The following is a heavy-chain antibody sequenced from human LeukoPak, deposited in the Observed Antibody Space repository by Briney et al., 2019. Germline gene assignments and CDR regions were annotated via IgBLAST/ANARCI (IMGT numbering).Heavy chain of an antibody. CDR1: GGSISSGSYY. Sequence: SSETLSLTCTVSGGSISSGSYYWSWIRQPAGKGLEWIGRIYTSGSTNYNPSLKSRVTISVDTSKNQFSPKLSSVTAADTAVYYCARDPNYYYDSSGYFIWGQGTLVTVSS. V-gene: IGHV4-61*02. J-gene: IGHJ4*02. CDR3: ARDPNYYYDSSGYFI. CDR2: IYTSGST. D-gene: IGHD3-22*01.